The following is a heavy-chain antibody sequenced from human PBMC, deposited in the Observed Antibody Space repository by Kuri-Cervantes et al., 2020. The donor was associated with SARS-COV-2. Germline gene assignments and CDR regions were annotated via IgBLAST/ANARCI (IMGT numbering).Heavy chain of an antibody. CDR3: ARDRWELHDY. CDR2: IYTSGST. Sequence: LRLSCTVSGGSISSGSYYWSWTRQPAGKGLEWIGRIYTSGSTNYNPSLKSRVTISVDTSKNQFSLKLSSVTAADTAVYYCARDRWELHDYWGQGTLVTVSS. J-gene: IGHJ4*02. D-gene: IGHD1-26*01. V-gene: IGHV4-61*02. CDR1: GGSISSGSYY.